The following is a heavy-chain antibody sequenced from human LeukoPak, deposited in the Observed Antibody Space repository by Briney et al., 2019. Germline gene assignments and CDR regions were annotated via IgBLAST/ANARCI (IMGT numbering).Heavy chain of an antibody. CDR1: VFTFSSYA. D-gene: IGHD3-3*01. CDR2: ISSNGDST. J-gene: IGHJ4*02. Sequence: GGSLRLSCAASVFTFSSYAMHWGRQAPGKGLEYVSAISSNGDSTYYANSVKGRFTTSRDNSKNTLYLQMGSLRAEDMAVYYCARGYDFWSGYWSHSDYWGQGTLVTVSS. V-gene: IGHV3-64*01. CDR3: ARGYDFWSGYWSHSDY.